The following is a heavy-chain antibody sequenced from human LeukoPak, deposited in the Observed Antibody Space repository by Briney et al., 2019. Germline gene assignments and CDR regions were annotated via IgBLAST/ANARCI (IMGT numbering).Heavy chain of an antibody. D-gene: IGHD1-1*01. J-gene: IGHJ5*02. CDR3: ARGVQLERRRVWFDP. V-gene: IGHV1-18*01. CDR1: GYTFTSYG. Sequence: ASVKVSCKASGYTFTSYGISWVRQAPGQGLEWMGWISAYNGNTNYAQKLQGRVTMTTDTSTSTAYMELRSLRSDDTAVYYCARGVQLERRRVWFDPWGQGTLVTVSS. CDR2: ISAYNGNT.